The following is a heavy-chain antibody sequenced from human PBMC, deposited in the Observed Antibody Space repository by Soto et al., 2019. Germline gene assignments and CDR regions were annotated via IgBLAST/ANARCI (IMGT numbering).Heavy chain of an antibody. CDR2: MNPNSGNT. V-gene: IGHV1-8*01. J-gene: IGHJ6*03. D-gene: IGHD2-15*01. CDR3: ARGLRGDSSGIYYYYMDV. CDR1: GYTFTSYD. Sequence: ASVKVSCKASGYTFTSYDINWVRQATGQGLEWMGWMNPNSGNTGYAQKFQGRVTMTRNTSISTAYMELSSLRSEDTAVYYCARGLRGDSSGIYYYYMDVWGKGTTVXVSS.